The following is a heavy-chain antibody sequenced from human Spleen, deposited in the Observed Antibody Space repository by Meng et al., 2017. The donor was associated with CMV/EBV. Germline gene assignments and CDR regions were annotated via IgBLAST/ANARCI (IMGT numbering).Heavy chain of an antibody. Sequence: CKATGYNLLGYAINWMRQAPGQGFEWLGWISPHNGDTNYAQNLKCRVTMAADTSTSTVYMELTSLRSDDTAVYYCARDLGATRRSLGYWGQGTLVTVSS. CDR1: GYNLLGYA. D-gene: IGHD1-26*01. V-gene: IGHV1-18*01. CDR2: ISPHNGDT. J-gene: IGHJ4*02. CDR3: ARDLGATRRSLGY.